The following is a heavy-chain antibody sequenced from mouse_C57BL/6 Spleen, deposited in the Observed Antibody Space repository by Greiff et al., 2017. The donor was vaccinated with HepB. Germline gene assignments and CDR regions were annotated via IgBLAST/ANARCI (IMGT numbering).Heavy chain of an antibody. Sequence: VQLQQSGPELVKPGASVKMSCKASGYTFTDYNMHWVKQSHGKSLEWIGYINPNNGGTSYNQKFKGKATLTVNKSSSTAYMELRSLTSEDSAVYYCARYYGSRNWYFDVWGTGTTVTVSS. V-gene: IGHV1-22*01. CDR1: GYTFTDYN. CDR3: ARYYGSRNWYFDV. CDR2: INPNNGGT. D-gene: IGHD1-1*01. J-gene: IGHJ1*03.